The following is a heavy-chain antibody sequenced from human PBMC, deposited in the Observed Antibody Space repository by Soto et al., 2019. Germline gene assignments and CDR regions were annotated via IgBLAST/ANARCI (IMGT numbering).Heavy chain of an antibody. CDR3: AKVGPRSYSYGYGRRLDERDSDY. J-gene: IGHJ4*02. Sequence: PSETLSLTCTVSGGSISSYYWSWIRQPAGKGLEWIGRIYTSGSTNYNPSLKSRVTMSVDTSKNQFSLKLSSVTAADTAVYYCAKVGPRSYSYGYGRRLDERDSDYWGQGTLVTVSS. CDR2: IYTSGST. D-gene: IGHD5-18*01. V-gene: IGHV4-4*07. CDR1: GGSISSYY.